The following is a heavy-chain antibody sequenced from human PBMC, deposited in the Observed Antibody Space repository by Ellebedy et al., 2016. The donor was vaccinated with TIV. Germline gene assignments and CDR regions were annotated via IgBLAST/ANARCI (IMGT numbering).Heavy chain of an antibody. CDR3: AKDSGWEQEY. Sequence: GESLKISCAASGFAFSSNGMSWVRQAPGKGLEWVSGISGSGDTYYADSVKGRFTISRDNSKNTLFLQMNSLRAEDTALYCCAKDSGWEQEYWGQGTLVTVSS. V-gene: IGHV3-23*01. CDR2: ISGSGDT. CDR1: GFAFSSNG. J-gene: IGHJ4*02. D-gene: IGHD3-10*01.